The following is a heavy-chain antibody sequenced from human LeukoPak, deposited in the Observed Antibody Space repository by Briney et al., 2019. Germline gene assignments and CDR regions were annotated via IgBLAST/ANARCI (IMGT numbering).Heavy chain of an antibody. CDR3: ARVLVRNLGATYHFDY. CDR2: IIPIFGTA. Sequence: SVKVSCKASGGTFSSYAISWVRQAPGQGLEWMGGIIPIFGTANYAQKFQGRVTITADESTSTAYMELSSLRSEDTAVYYCARVLVRNLGATYHFDYWGQGTLVTVSS. J-gene: IGHJ4*02. CDR1: GGTFSSYA. V-gene: IGHV1-69*13. D-gene: IGHD1-26*01.